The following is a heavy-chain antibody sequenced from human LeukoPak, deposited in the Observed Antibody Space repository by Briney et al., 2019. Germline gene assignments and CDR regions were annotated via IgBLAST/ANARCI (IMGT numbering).Heavy chain of an antibody. CDR3: ARDLVGASPHYFDY. V-gene: IGHV3-21*01. J-gene: IGHJ4*02. Sequence: GGSLRLSCAASGFTFSSYAMTWVRQAPGKGLEWVSSISSSSSYIYYADSVKGRFTISRDNAKNSLYLQMNSLRAEDTAVYYCARDLVGASPHYFDYWGQGTLVTVSS. CDR2: ISSSSSYI. CDR1: GFTFSSYA. D-gene: IGHD1-26*01.